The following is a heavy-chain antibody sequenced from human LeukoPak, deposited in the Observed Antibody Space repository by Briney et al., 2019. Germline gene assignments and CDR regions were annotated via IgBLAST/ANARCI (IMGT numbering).Heavy chain of an antibody. CDR2: INHSGST. CDR3: ARDCFRYCSSTSSYAGLYYYGMDV. CDR1: GGSFSRYY. Sequence: SQTLSLTSVVYGGSFSRYYWSWIRQPPGKWLEWIGEINHSGSTNYNPTLKSRVTISVDTSKDQFSLKLSSVTAADTAVYCCARDCFRYCSSTSSYAGLYYYGMDVWGKGTTVTVSS. J-gene: IGHJ6*04. D-gene: IGHD2-2*01. V-gene: IGHV4-34*01.